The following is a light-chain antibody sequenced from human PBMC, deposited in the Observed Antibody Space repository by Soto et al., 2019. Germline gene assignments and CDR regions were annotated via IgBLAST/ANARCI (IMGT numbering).Light chain of an antibody. CDR3: SSYTSSSTLV. CDR2: DVS. Sequence: QSALTQPASVSGSPGQSITISCTGTSSDVGGYNYVSWYQQHPGKAPKLMIYDVSNRPSGVSNRVSGSKSGNTASLTISGRQAEDEADYYCSSYTSSSTLVFGGGTKVTVL. J-gene: IGLJ2*01. V-gene: IGLV2-14*01. CDR1: SSDVGGYNY.